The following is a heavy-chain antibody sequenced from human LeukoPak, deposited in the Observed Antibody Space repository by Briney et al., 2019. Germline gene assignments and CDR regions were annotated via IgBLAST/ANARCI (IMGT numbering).Heavy chain of an antibody. D-gene: IGHD4-23*01. CDR2: IIPIFGTA. Sequence: ASVTVSCTASGGTFSSYAISWVRQAPGQGLEWMGGIIPIFGTANYAQKFQGRVTITAVESMSTAYMELSSLRSEDTAVYYCARGWLSETTVVTPYNYWGQGTLVTVSS. CDR1: GGTFSSYA. CDR3: ARGWLSETTVVTPYNY. V-gene: IGHV1-69*13. J-gene: IGHJ4*02.